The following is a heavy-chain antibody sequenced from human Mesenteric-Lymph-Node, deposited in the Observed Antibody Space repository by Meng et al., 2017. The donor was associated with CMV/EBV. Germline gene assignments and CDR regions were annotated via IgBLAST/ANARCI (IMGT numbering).Heavy chain of an antibody. J-gene: IGHJ5*02. CDR1: GFTFSSYS. Sequence: GESLKISCAASGFTFSSYSMNWVRQAPGKGLEWVSYISSSSSTIYYADSVKGRFTISRDNAKNTLYLQMNSLRAEDTAVYYCAKAPITIFGVPISPFDPWGQGTLVTVSS. CDR3: AKAPITIFGVPISPFDP. D-gene: IGHD3-3*01. CDR2: ISSSSSTI. V-gene: IGHV3-48*04.